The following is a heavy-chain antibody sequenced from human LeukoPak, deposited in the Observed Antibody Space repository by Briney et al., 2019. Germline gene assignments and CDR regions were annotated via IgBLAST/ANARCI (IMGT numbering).Heavy chain of an antibody. CDR3: ARRFDSSGYYYSNWFDP. J-gene: IGHJ5*02. Sequence: ASVKVSCKASGYTFTSYGISWVRRAPGQGLEWMGWISAYNGNTNYAQKLQGRVTMTTDTSTSTAYMELSSLRSEDTAVYYCARRFDSSGYYYSNWFDPWGQGTLVTVSS. CDR1: GYTFTSYG. CDR2: ISAYNGNT. V-gene: IGHV1-18*01. D-gene: IGHD3-22*01.